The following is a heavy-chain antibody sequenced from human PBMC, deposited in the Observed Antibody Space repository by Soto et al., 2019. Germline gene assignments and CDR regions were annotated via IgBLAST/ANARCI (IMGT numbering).Heavy chain of an antibody. D-gene: IGHD2-21*02. J-gene: IGHJ4*01. CDR3: ARLPKGSVVTG. Sequence: VQLVESGGGVVSPGGSLRLSCVGSGFSFRDNSMNWVRQPPGKGLQWISYISSSSENIYYADSVKGRFTVARDNAKNTILLQMNSLRDDDSAIYYCARLPKGSVVTGWGQGSLVTVSS. CDR1: GFSFRDNS. V-gene: IGHV3-48*02. CDR2: ISSSSENI.